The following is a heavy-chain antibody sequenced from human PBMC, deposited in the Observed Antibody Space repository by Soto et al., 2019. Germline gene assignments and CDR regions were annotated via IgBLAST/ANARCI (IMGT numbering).Heavy chain of an antibody. Sequence: PSETLSLTCTVSGASISSSSYYWGWIRQPPGKGLEWMGSIYYSGSTYYNPSLKSRVTISVDTSKNQFSLKVSSVTAADTAVYYCARSSGEYFDLRRYYYNMDVWGKGTTVTVSS. V-gene: IGHV4-39*01. J-gene: IGHJ6*03. CDR3: ARSSGEYFDLRRYYYNMDV. CDR2: IYYSGST. D-gene: IGHD3-9*01. CDR1: GASISSSSYY.